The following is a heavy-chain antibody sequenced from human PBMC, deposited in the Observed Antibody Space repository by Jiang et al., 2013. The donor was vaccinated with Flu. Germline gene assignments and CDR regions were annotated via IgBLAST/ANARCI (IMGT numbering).Heavy chain of an antibody. CDR2: IYSGDSDT. Sequence: GAEVKKPGESLKISCKGSGYRFTSYWIAWVRQMPGKGLEWMGIIYSGDSDTRYSPSLQGQVTISADKSISTAYLQWSSLKASDTAMYYCARRGITGDDAFHIWGQGTMVTVSS. D-gene: IGHD1-14*01. V-gene: IGHV5-51*03. CDR3: ARRGITGDDAFHI. J-gene: IGHJ3*02. CDR1: GYRFTSYW.